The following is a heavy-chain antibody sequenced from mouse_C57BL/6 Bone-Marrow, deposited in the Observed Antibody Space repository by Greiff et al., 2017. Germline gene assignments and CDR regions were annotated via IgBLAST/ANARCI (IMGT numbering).Heavy chain of an antibody. CDR1: GYAFTNYL. CDR3: ARSRGYYGLDY. CDR2: INPGSGGT. V-gene: IGHV1-54*01. Sequence: LVESGAELVRPGTSVKVSCKASGYAFTNYLIEWVKQRPGQGLEWIGVINPGSGGTNYNEKFKGKATLTADKSSSTAYMQLSSLTSEDSAVYFCARSRGYYGLDYWGQGTTLTVSS. D-gene: IGHD1-1*01. J-gene: IGHJ2*01.